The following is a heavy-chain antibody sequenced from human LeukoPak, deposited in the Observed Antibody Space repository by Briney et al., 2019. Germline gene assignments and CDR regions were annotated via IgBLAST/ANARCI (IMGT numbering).Heavy chain of an antibody. CDR3: AREGHSSGSLGDY. CDR1: GFTFSSYA. Sequence: GGSLRLSCAASGFTFSSYAMSWVRQAPGKGLEWVSDISGSGGNTYYADSVKGRFTVSRDNAEKLVYLHMTSLRAEDTAMYFCAREGHSSGSLGDYWGQGILVTVSS. D-gene: IGHD6-19*01. V-gene: IGHV3-23*01. CDR2: ISGSGGNT. J-gene: IGHJ4*02.